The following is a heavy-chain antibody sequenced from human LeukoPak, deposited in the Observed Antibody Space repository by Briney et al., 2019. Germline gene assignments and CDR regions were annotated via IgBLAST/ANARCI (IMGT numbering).Heavy chain of an antibody. V-gene: IGHV1-8*01. Sequence: ASVKVSCKASGYTFTSYDINWVRQATGRGLEWMGWINPISGYTGFAQKFRGRVTMTRNTSISTAYMDLSSLRSEDTAVYYCARVGYYDSSGYRPGAFDIWGQGTMVTVSS. J-gene: IGHJ3*02. CDR2: INPISGYT. D-gene: IGHD3-22*01. CDR3: ARVGYYDSSGYRPGAFDI. CDR1: GYTFTSYD.